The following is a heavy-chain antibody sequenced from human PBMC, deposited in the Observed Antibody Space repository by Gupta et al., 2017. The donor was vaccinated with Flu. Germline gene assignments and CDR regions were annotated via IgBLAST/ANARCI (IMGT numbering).Heavy chain of an antibody. CDR3: AKDRSGNPAIDY. J-gene: IGHJ4*02. V-gene: IGHV3-23*01. Sequence: EVQLLESGGALVQPGGSLRLSFAVSGPTFSDYAMNWVRQAPGKGLEWVSSIAGAGDRTYYADSVMGRFTISRDNSKNTLYLQMNSLRGDDTALYYCAKDRSGNPAIDYWGQGTLVTVSA. CDR2: IAGAGDRT. CDR1: GPTFSDYA. D-gene: IGHD6-13*01.